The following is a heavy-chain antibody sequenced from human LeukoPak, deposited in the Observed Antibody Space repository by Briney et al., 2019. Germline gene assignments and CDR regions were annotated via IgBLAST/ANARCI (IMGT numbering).Heavy chain of an antibody. D-gene: IGHD6-13*01. J-gene: IGHJ4*02. Sequence: WASVKVSCKASGYTFTAYYMHWVRQAPGQGLEWMGWIDPNGGGTKYAQNFQGRATMARDTSISTAYMELSRLTSDDTAVYYCARGGGLAAAGTRFDYWGQGTLVTVSS. CDR3: ARGGGLAAAGTRFDY. CDR1: GYTFTAYY. V-gene: IGHV1-2*02. CDR2: IDPNGGGT.